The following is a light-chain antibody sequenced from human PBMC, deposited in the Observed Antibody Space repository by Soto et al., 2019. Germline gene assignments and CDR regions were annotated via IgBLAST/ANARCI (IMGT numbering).Light chain of an antibody. CDR3: QQRSNCPPDT. Sequence: EIVLTQSPATLSLSPGEIATLSCRASQSVSSYLAWYQQKPGQAPRLLIYDASNRATGIAARLSGSGSGTAFTLTISRLWPEDFAVYYCQQRSNCPPDTFGQGTQVESK. CDR2: DAS. CDR1: QSVSSY. V-gene: IGKV3-11*01. J-gene: IGKJ1*01.